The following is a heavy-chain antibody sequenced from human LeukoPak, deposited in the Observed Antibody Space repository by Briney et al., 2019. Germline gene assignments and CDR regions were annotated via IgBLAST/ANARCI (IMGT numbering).Heavy chain of an antibody. J-gene: IGHJ5*02. Sequence: QPGGSLRLSCAASGFTFSSYEMNWVRQAPGKGLEWVSYISSSGSTIYYADSVKGRFTISRDNAKNSLYLQMNSLRAEDTAVYYCARGGTDFWSDYSTTNWFDPWGQGTLVTVSS. D-gene: IGHD3-3*01. CDR3: ARGGTDFWSDYSTTNWFDP. CDR2: ISSSGSTI. CDR1: GFTFSSYE. V-gene: IGHV3-48*03.